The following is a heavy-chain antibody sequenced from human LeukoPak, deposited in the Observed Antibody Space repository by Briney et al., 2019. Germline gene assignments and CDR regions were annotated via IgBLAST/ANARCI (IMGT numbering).Heavy chain of an antibody. V-gene: IGHV3-23*01. D-gene: IGHD3-9*01. CDR2: ISGSGGST. CDR1: GFTFSSYG. J-gene: IGHJ4*02. Sequence: GGTLRLSCAASGFTFSSYGMSWVRQAPGKGLEWVSAISGSGGSTYYADSVKGRFTISRDNSKNTLYLQMNSLRAEDTAVYYCARDKTYYDILTGYYKEGPFDYWGQGTLVTVSS. CDR3: ARDKTYYDILTGYYKEGPFDY.